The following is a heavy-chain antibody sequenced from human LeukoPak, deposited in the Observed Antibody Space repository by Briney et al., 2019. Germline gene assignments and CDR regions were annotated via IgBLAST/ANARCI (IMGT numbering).Heavy chain of an antibody. CDR1: GGTFSSYD. J-gene: IGHJ6*03. CDR3: ARGRIAAAAYYYYYMDV. V-gene: IGHV1-8*03. D-gene: IGHD6-13*01. CDR2: MNPNSGNT. Sequence: ASVKVSCKASGGTFSSYDINWVRRATGQGLEWMGWMNPNSGNTGYAQKFQGRVTITRNTSISTAYMELSSLRSEDTAVYYCARGRIAAAAYYYYYMDVWGKGTTVTVSS.